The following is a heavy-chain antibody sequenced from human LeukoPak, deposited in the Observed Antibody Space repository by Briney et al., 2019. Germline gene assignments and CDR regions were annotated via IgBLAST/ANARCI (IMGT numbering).Heavy chain of an antibody. V-gene: IGHV3-48*01. D-gene: IGHD3-3*01. CDR3: AKDWKDYDFWGDYYYYMDV. CDR1: GFTFTSYS. J-gene: IGHJ6*03. CDR2: ISGGGRTI. Sequence: GGSLRLSCAASGFTFTSYSFNWVRQAPGKGLEWVSYISGGGRTIYYADSVRGRFTISRDDAKNSLYLQMNSLRAEDTAVYYCAKDWKDYDFWGDYYYYMDVWGKGTTVTVSS.